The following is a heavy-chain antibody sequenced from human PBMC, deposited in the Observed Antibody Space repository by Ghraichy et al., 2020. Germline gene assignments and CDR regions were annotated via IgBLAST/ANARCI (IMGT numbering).Heavy chain of an antibody. Sequence: LSLTCEASGFTYSSYSMNWVRQAPGKGLEWVSYINTVSTSIYYADSVKGRFTISRDNAKNSLYLQMNSLRADDTAVYYCARALRYFDSWGQGTLVTVSS. CDR2: INTVSTSI. CDR1: GFTYSSYS. V-gene: IGHV3-48*01. J-gene: IGHJ4*02. CDR3: ARALRYFDS.